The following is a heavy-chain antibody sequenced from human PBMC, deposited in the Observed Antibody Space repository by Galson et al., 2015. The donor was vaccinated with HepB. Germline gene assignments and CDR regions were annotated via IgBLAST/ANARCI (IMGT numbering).Heavy chain of an antibody. V-gene: IGHV3-30*04. CDR1: GFTFSSYA. D-gene: IGHD6-19*01. CDR2: ISYDGSNK. CDR3: ARDAAAHSSGPPKDY. J-gene: IGHJ4*02. Sequence: SLRLSCAASGFTFSSYAMHWVRQAPGKGLEWVAVISYDGSNKYYADSVKGRFTISRDNSKNTLYLQMNSLRAEDTAVYYCARDAAAHSSGPPKDYWGQGTLVTVSS.